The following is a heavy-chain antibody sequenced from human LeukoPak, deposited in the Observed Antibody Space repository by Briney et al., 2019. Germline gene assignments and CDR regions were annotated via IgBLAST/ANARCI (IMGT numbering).Heavy chain of an antibody. Sequence: WRSLRVSYAASGFSFRSFSMHWVRQAPGKGLERVTLISYDGSNEDYADSVKGRFTISRDNSKNTLYLQMNSLRAEDTAVFDCARDPLGYCSGGSCYPYYFDYWGQGTLVTVSS. CDR2: ISYDGSNE. CDR3: ARDPLGYCSGGSCYPYYFDY. D-gene: IGHD2-15*01. CDR1: GFSFRSFS. V-gene: IGHV3-30-3*01. J-gene: IGHJ4*02.